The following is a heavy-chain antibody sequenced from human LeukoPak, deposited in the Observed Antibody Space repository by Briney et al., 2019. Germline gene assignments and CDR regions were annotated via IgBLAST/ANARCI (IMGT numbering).Heavy chain of an antibody. J-gene: IGHJ6*04. D-gene: IGHD3-10*01. CDR3: ARDRVVRGVTGRWYYYGMDV. V-gene: IGHV3-7*03. CDR1: GFTFSSYW. CDR2: IKQDGSEK. Sequence: GGSLRLSCAASGFTFSSYWMSWVRQAPGKGLEWVANIKQDGSEKYYVDSVKGRFTISRDNAKNSLYLQMNSLRAEGTAVYCCARDRVVRGVTGRWYYYGMDVWGKGTTVTVSS.